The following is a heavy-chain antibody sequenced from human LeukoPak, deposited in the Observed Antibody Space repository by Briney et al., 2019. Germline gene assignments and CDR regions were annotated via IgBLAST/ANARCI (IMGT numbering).Heavy chain of an antibody. V-gene: IGHV3-23*01. CDR2: ISSSGANT. J-gene: IGHJ4*02. CDR3: AKKWGVGTTTLDYFDY. CDR1: GFIFSNYA. Sequence: GGSLRLSCVVSGFIFSNYALSWVRQAPGKGLDWVSAISSSGANTYYPGSVKGRFTISRDNSKNTLYLQMNSLTDEDTAVYYCAKKWGVGTTTLDYFDYWGQGTLVTVSS. D-gene: IGHD1-26*01.